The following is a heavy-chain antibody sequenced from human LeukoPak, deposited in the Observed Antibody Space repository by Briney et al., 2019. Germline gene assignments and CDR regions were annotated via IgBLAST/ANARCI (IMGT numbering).Heavy chain of an antibody. V-gene: IGHV3-23*01. CDR1: GFTFSTDA. CDR2: ISGSGGST. J-gene: IGHJ5*02. D-gene: IGHD3-10*01. CDR3: AKERGDKSAPHAPPNNWFDP. Sequence: PGGSLRLSCAASGFTFSTDAMSWVRQAPGKGLEWVSAISGSGGSTYYADSVKGRFTISRDNSKNTLYLQMNSLRAEDTAVYYCAKERGDKSAPHAPPNNWFDPWGQGTLVTVSS.